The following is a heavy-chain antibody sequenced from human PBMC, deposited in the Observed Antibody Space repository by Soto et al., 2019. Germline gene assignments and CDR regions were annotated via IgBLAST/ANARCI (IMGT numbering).Heavy chain of an antibody. CDR3: AKQKKDGDSQKDV. CDR2: IYYSGST. J-gene: IGHJ6*02. CDR1: GGSISSYY. D-gene: IGHD3-22*01. Sequence: SETLSLTCTVSGGSISSYYWSWIRQPPGKGLEWIGYIYYSGSTNYNPSLKSRVTISEDTSTNQFSLKLSSVTAADTAEYYCAKQKKDGDSQKDVWGQGNTVTVP. V-gene: IGHV4-59*08.